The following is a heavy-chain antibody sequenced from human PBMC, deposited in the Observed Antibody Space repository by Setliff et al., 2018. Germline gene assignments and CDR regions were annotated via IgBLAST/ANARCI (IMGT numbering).Heavy chain of an antibody. CDR2: TYYNGTA. D-gene: IGHD3-16*01. CDR1: GGSISGSHYS. Sequence: SQTLSLTCSVSGGSISGSHYSWVWMRQPPGKRLEWIGSTYYNGTAYYNPSLQSRVAISVDTSENYFSLDVNSVTAADTAVYYCRLWSHNYRNDYWGQGTVVTVSS. J-gene: IGHJ4*02. V-gene: IGHV4-39*02. CDR3: RLWSHNYRNDY.